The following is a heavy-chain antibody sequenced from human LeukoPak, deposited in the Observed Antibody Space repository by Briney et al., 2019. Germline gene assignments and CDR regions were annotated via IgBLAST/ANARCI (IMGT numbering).Heavy chain of an antibody. CDR3: ARDHHDSSGYYVGL. CDR2: INPNSGGT. V-gene: IGHV1-2*02. Sequence: SVKVSCKASGYTFTGYYMHWVRQAPGQGLEWMGWINPNSGGTNYAQKFQGRVTMTRDTSISTAYMELSRLRSDDTAVYYCARDHHDSSGYYVGLWGQGTLVTVSS. D-gene: IGHD3-22*01. CDR1: GYTFTGYY. J-gene: IGHJ4*02.